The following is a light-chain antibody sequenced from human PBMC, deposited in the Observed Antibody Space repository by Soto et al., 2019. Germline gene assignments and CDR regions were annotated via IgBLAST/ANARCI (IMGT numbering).Light chain of an antibody. CDR2: GSS. Sequence: EVVLTQSPGTLSLSPGDRATLSCRASQSVSNNYFAWYQQKPGQAPRLLIFGSSDSATGIPDRFSGSGSGTHFTLTISRREPEDFAVYYCQQYGSSRPYTFGQGTKLEIK. J-gene: IGKJ2*01. CDR1: QSVSNNY. CDR3: QQYGSSRPYT. V-gene: IGKV3-20*01.